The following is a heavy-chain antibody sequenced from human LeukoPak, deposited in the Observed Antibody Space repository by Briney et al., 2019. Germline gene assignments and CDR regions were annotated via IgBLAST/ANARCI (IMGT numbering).Heavy chain of an antibody. Sequence: SETLSLTCTVSGGSISSYYWSWIRQPPGKGLEWIGYIYYSGSTNYNPSLKSRVTISVDTSKNQFSLKLSSVTAADTAVYYCARAAHPGYCSSTSCRRIYYYYYYMDVWGKGTTVTVSS. CDR2: IYYSGST. CDR1: GGSISSYY. V-gene: IGHV4-59*01. CDR3: ARAAHPGYCSSTSCRRIYYYYYYMDV. J-gene: IGHJ6*03. D-gene: IGHD2-2*01.